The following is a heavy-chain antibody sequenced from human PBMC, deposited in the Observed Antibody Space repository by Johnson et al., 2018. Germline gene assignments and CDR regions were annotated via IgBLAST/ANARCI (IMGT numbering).Heavy chain of an antibody. Sequence: QVQLQESGPGLVKPSETLSLTCTVSGGSISSYFWSWIRQPPGKGLEWIGYIYYSGSTNYNPSLKSRVTISVDPSKNQFSLKLSSVTAADTAVYYCARGNRDFQHWGQGTLVTVSS. V-gene: IGHV4-59*01. CDR2: IYYSGST. J-gene: IGHJ1*01. D-gene: IGHD2/OR15-2a*01. CDR3: ARGNRDFQH. CDR1: GGSISSYF.